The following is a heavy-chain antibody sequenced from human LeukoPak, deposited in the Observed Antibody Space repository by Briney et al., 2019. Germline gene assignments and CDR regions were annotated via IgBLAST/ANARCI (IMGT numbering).Heavy chain of an antibody. V-gene: IGHV3-48*04. D-gene: IGHD5-12*01. CDR1: GFTFSSYA. CDR3: ARDPWTNSDYDGFDY. Sequence: GGSLRLSCAASGFTFSSYAMSWVRQAPGKGLEWVSYISSSGSTIYYADSVKGRFTISRDNAKNSLYLQMNSLRAEDTAVYYCARDPWTNSDYDGFDYWGQGTLVTVSS. J-gene: IGHJ4*02. CDR2: ISSSGSTI.